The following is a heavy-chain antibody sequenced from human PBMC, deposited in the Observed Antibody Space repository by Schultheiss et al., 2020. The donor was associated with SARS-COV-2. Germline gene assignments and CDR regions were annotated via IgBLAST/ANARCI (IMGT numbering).Heavy chain of an antibody. Sequence: ASVKVSCKASGYTFTGYYMHWVRQAPGQGLEWMGRINPNSGGTNYAQKFQGRVTMTRDTSISIAYMEVSRLRSDDTAVYYCARLEPETIRYSNYTDYWGQGTLVTVSS. D-gene: IGHD4-11*01. CDR2: INPNSGGT. CDR1: GYTFTGYY. CDR3: ARLEPETIRYSNYTDY. J-gene: IGHJ4*02. V-gene: IGHV1-2*06.